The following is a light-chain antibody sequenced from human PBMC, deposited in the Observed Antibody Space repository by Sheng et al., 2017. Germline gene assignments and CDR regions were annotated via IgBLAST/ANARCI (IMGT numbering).Light chain of an antibody. CDR2: AAS. CDR3: QQNYNTPPVT. CDR1: QSISSY. J-gene: IGKJ5*01. V-gene: IGKV1-39*01. Sequence: DIQMTQSPSSLSAFVGDRVTITCRASQSISSYLNWYQQRPGKAPKLLIYAASRLESGVPSRFSGSGSGTDFTLTISSLQPEDFATYYCQQNYNTPPVTFGPRTRLEI.